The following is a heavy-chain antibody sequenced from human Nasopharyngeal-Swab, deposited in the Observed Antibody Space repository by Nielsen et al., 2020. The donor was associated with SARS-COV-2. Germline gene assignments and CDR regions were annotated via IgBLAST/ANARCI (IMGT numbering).Heavy chain of an antibody. Sequence: GESLKISCAASGFTFSAHYMDWVRPAPGKGPEWVGRSRNKANSYTTEYAASVKGRFTISRDDSKNSLYLQMSSLRTEDTALYYCARMSYDIMTLSHDPDYWGQGTQVTVSS. D-gene: IGHD3-9*01. CDR3: ARMSYDIMTLSHDPDY. CDR2: SRNKANSYTT. CDR1: GFTFSAHY. J-gene: IGHJ4*02. V-gene: IGHV3-72*01.